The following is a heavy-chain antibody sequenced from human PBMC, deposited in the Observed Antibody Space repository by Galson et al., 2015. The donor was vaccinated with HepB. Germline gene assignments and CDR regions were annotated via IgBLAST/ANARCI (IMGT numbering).Heavy chain of an antibody. CDR2: IYSGGST. CDR3: ARDSRRGWGRGAFDI. D-gene: IGHD3-16*01. J-gene: IGHJ3*02. V-gene: IGHV3-53*04. Sequence: SLRLSCAASGFTVSSNYMSWVRQAPGKGLEWVSVIYSGGSTYYADSVKGRFTISRHNSKNTLYLQMNSLRAEDTAVYYCARDSRRGWGRGAFDIWGQGTMVTVSS. CDR1: GFTVSSNY.